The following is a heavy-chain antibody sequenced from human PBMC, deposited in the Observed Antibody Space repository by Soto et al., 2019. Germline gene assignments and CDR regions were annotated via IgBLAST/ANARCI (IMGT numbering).Heavy chain of an antibody. J-gene: IGHJ4*02. V-gene: IGHV4-38-2*01. Sequence: SETLSLTCDVSGYRISSGYYWGWIRQPPGKGLEWIGSIYHSGSTYYNPSLKSRVTISLDTSRNQFSLKLSSVTAADTAVYYSARPRVAASGHYFDYWGQGTLVTVSS. CDR2: IYHSGST. CDR1: GYRISSGYY. CDR3: ARPRVAASGHYFDY. D-gene: IGHD6-13*01.